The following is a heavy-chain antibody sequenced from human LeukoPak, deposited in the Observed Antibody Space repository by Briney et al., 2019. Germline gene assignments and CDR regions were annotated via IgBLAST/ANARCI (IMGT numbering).Heavy chain of an antibody. D-gene: IGHD1-26*01. J-gene: IGHJ4*02. Sequence: ASVKVSCKASGYTFTGYYMHWVRQAPGQGLEWMGWINPNSGGTNYAQKFQGRVTMTRDTSTSTAYMELRSLRSDDTAVYYCARDVSGSVSDYWGQGTLVTVSS. CDR3: ARDVSGSVSDY. V-gene: IGHV1-2*02. CDR2: INPNSGGT. CDR1: GYTFTGYY.